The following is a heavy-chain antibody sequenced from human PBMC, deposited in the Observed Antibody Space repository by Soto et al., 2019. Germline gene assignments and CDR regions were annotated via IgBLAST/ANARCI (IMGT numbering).Heavy chain of an antibody. V-gene: IGHV3-43*01. D-gene: IGHD3-9*01. CDR2: ISWDGGRT. CDR3: AGDSYDVLTGQKRYFDH. J-gene: IGHJ4*02. CDR1: GFSFEDYT. Sequence: GGSLRLSCAASGFSFEDYTMHWVRHTPGKGPEWISLISWDGGRTLYSDSVKGRFIISRDNSKNSLYLQMNSLTTEDTALYFCAGDSYDVLTGQKRYFDHWGQGXLVTVYS.